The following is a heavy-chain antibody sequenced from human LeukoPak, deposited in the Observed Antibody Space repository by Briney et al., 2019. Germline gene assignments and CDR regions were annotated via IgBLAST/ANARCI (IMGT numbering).Heavy chain of an antibody. J-gene: IGHJ4*02. CDR2: ISNTGYYT. Sequence: PGGPLPLSCAASGFTFSDYYMSWIRQAPGEGLEWMSYISNTGYYTNYADSVEGRFTISRDNAKNSIYLQMNSLRAEDTAMYYCAKGKDSVAGATNDYWGQGTLVTVSS. CDR3: AKGKDSVAGATNDY. CDR1: GFTFSDYY. V-gene: IGHV3-11*06. D-gene: IGHD6-19*01.